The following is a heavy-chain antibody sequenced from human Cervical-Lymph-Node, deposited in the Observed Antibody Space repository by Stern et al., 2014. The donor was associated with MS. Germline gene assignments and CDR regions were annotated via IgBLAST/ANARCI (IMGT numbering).Heavy chain of an antibody. J-gene: IGHJ4*02. D-gene: IGHD4-17*01. Sequence: VQLVQSGAEVKKPGASVKVSCKASGYTFTNYDINWVRQTTGQGLEWMGWVNPNSGNTAYAQKFQGRVTMTRDTSITTAYMELSILRSEDTAVYFCARSDYGDFDYWGQGTLVTVSS. V-gene: IGHV1-8*01. CDR1: GYTFTNYD. CDR3: ARSDYGDFDY. CDR2: VNPNSGNT.